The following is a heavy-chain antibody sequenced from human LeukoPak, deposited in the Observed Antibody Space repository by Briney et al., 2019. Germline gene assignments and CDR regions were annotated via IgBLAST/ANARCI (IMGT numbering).Heavy chain of an antibody. V-gene: IGHV3-23*01. CDR1: GFTFNNYA. CDR3: VRGGATGGRFEN. Sequence: GGSLRLSCAVSGFTFNNYAMSWVRQAPGKGLEWVSVIRGSDDTTNYADSVKGRFTISRDNSKNTLYLQLNSLRAEDTAVYYCVRGGATGGRFENWGQGILVTVSS. CDR2: IRGSDDTT. J-gene: IGHJ4*02. D-gene: IGHD1-26*01.